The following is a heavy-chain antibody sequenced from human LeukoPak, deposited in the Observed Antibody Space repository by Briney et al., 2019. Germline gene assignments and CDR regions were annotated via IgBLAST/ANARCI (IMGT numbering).Heavy chain of an antibody. CDR2: IYPGDSDT. V-gene: IGHV5-51*01. CDR1: GXSXTXYX. J-gene: IGHJ4*02. D-gene: IGHD2-2*01. Sequence: GESLKISCKGSGXSXTXYXXXWVRXMPGXXXEWMGIIYPGDSDTRYSPSFQGQVPISADRSISTAYLQWSSLKASDTAMYYCARASRTSSFDYWGQGTLVTVSS. CDR3: ARASRTSSFDY.